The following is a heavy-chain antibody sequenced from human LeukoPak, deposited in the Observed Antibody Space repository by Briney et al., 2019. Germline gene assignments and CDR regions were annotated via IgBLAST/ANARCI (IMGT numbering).Heavy chain of an antibody. CDR1: GGSFSGYY. D-gene: IGHD1-26*01. CDR2: IYYSGST. V-gene: IGHV4-59*01. Sequence: SETLSLTCAVYGGSFSGYYWSWIRQPPGKGLEWIGNIYYSGSTNYNPSLKSRVTISIDPSKNQFSLKLSSVTAADTAIYYCVKDNGRWFDPWGQGTLVIVSS. J-gene: IGHJ5*02. CDR3: VKDNGRWFDP.